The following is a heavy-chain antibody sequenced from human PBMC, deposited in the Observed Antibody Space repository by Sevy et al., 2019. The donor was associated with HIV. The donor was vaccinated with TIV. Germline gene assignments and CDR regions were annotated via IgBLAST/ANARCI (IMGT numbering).Heavy chain of an antibody. J-gene: IGHJ3*02. Sequence: SETLSLTCAVYGGSFSGYYWSWIRQPPGKGLEWIGEINHTAGANYNPSLKSRVTISADTSKNQFSLKLNSVTAADTAVYYCARHCTGSSCSHAFDIWGQGTMVTVSS. CDR3: ARHCTGSSCSHAFDI. CDR2: INHTAGA. D-gene: IGHD2-15*01. V-gene: IGHV4-34*01. CDR1: GGSFSGYY.